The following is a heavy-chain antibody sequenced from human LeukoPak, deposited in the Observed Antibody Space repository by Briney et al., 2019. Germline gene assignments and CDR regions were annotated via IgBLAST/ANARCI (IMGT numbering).Heavy chain of an antibody. CDR1: GFTFSSYS. Sequence: PGGSLRLSCAASGFTFSSYSMNWVRQAPGKGLEWVSSISSSSSYIYYADSVKGRFTISRDNAKNSLYLQTNSLRAEDTAVYYCARNFYYYYYMDVWGKGTTVTVSS. CDR2: ISSSSSYI. J-gene: IGHJ6*03. CDR3: ARNFYYYYYMDV. V-gene: IGHV3-21*01.